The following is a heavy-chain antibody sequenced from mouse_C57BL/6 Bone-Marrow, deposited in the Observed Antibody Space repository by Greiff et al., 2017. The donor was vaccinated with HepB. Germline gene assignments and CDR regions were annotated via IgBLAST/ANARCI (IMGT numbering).Heavy chain of an antibody. CDR1: GYAFSSSW. Sequence: VQLQQSGPELVKPGASVKISCKASGYAFSSSWMNWVKQRPGKGLEWIGRSYPGDGDTNYNGKFKGKATLTADKSSSTAYMQLSSLTSEDSAVYFCAREGPPWGQGTSVTVSS. V-gene: IGHV1-82*01. D-gene: IGHD3-3*01. CDR3: AREGPP. CDR2: SYPGDGDT. J-gene: IGHJ4*01.